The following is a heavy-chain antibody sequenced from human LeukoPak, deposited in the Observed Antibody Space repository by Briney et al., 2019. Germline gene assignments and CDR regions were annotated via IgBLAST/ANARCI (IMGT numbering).Heavy chain of an antibody. Sequence: GGSLRLSCAASGFTFSSYAMHWVRQAPGKGLEWVAVISYDGSNKYYADSVKGRFTISRDNSKNTLYLQMNSLRAEDTAVYYCAKEKLRGDIVVVPAAVDYWGQGTLVTVSS. D-gene: IGHD2-2*01. J-gene: IGHJ4*02. CDR2: ISYDGSNK. V-gene: IGHV3-30-3*01. CDR1: GFTFSSYA. CDR3: AKEKLRGDIVVVPAAVDY.